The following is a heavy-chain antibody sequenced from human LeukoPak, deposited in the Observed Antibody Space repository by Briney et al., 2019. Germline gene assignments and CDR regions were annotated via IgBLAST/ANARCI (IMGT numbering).Heavy chain of an antibody. J-gene: IGHJ5*02. D-gene: IGHD1-1*01. CDR1: EFTFSSYP. CDR3: AKYKVAVPGAFDH. Sequence: GGSLRLSCVGSEFTFSSYPMTWVRQAPGKGLEWVSAISVSGDDTYYADSVKGRFTISRDNSKNPLYLQMNSLRAGDTAVYYCAKYKVAVPGAFDHWGQGTLVTVSS. V-gene: IGHV3-23*01. CDR2: ISVSGDDT.